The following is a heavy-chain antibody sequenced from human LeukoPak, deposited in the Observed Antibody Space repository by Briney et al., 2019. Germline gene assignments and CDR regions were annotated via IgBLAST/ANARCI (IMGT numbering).Heavy chain of an antibody. D-gene: IGHD5-12*01. J-gene: IGHJ3*02. V-gene: IGHV3-15*07. CDR1: GFTFSNTW. Sequence: GGSLRLSCAASGFTFSNTWMNWVRQAPGKGLEWVGRIKSEIDGGATDYAAPVQGRFTISRDDSQATLYLQMNSLKTEDTAVYYCTTGGSVIVAGTRAFDIWGQGTMVTVSS. CDR3: TTGGSVIVAGTRAFDI. CDR2: IKSEIDGGAT.